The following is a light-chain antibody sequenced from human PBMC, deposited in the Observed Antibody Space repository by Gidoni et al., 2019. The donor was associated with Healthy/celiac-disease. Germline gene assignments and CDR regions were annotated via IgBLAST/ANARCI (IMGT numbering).Light chain of an antibody. CDR3: QQYGSSPPT. CDR1: QSVSSSY. CDR2: GAS. J-gene: IGKJ1*01. V-gene: IGKV3-20*01. Sequence: EIALTQSPGTLPLSPGERATLSCRASQSVSSSYLAWYQQKPGKAPRLLIYGASSRATGIPYMFSGSGSGTDFTLTISRLEPEEFAVYYCQQYGSSPPTFGQXTKVEIK.